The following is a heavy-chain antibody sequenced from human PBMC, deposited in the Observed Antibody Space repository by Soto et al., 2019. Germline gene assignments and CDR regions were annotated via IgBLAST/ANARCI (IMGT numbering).Heavy chain of an antibody. CDR1: GGSISSSSYY. D-gene: IGHD3-16*01. V-gene: IGHV4-39*02. CDR3: ARRGKEASYYVMDV. J-gene: IGHJ6*02. Sequence: SETLSLTCTVSGGSISSSSYYRAWIRQPPGKGLEWIGSIYYSGSTHYNPSLKSRVTISVDESISTAYLQWNSLKASDTAIYYCARRGKEASYYVMDVWGQGTTVTVSS. CDR2: IYYSGST.